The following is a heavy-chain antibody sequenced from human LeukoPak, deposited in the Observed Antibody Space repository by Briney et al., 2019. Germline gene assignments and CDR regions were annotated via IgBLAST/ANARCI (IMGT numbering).Heavy chain of an antibody. Sequence: ASVKVSCKASGYTFTSYGISWVRQAPGQGLEWMGWISAYNGNTNYAQKLQGRVTMTTDTSTSTAYMELRSLRSDDTAVYYCARDPRSITIFGEVIRPFDYWGQGTLVTVSS. D-gene: IGHD3-3*01. J-gene: IGHJ4*02. CDR1: GYTFTSYG. V-gene: IGHV1-18*01. CDR2: ISAYNGNT. CDR3: ARDPRSITIFGEVIRPFDY.